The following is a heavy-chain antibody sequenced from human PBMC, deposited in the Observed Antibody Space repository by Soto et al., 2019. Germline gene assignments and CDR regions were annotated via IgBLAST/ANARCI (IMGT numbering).Heavy chain of an antibody. Sequence: PSETLSLTCAVSSGSISSSNWWSWVRQPPGKGLEWIGEIYHSGSTNYNPSLKSRVTISVDKSKNQFSLKLSSVTAADTAVYYCARRGPIVATIVTAFDIWGQGTMVTVSS. CDR3: ARRGPIVATIVTAFDI. V-gene: IGHV4-4*02. J-gene: IGHJ3*02. CDR2: IYHSGST. CDR1: SGSISSSNW. D-gene: IGHD5-12*01.